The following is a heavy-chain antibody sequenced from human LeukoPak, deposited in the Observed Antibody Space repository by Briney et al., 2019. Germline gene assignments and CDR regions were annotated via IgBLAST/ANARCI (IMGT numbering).Heavy chain of an antibody. V-gene: IGHV4-39*01. Sequence: SETLSLTCTVSGGSISSSSYYWGWIRQPPGKGLEWIGSIYYSGSTYYNPSLKSRVTISVDTSKNQFSLKLSSVTAADTAVYYCARRRGAGWNYRWGDAFDIWGQGTMVTVSS. J-gene: IGHJ3*02. CDR2: IYYSGST. CDR3: ARRRGAGWNYRWGDAFDI. D-gene: IGHD1-7*01. CDR1: GGSISSSSYY.